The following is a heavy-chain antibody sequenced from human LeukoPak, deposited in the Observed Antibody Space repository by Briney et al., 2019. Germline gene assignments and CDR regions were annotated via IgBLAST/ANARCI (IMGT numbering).Heavy chain of an antibody. CDR2: IKHRENT. D-gene: IGHD5-24*01. CDR3: AREGLTNAYNPLGY. V-gene: IGHV4-34*01. J-gene: IGHJ4*02. CDR1: GGSFSAYY. Sequence: PSETLSLTCAVYGGSFSAYYWTWIRQPPGKGLERIGEIKHRENTNYSPSLKSRVTISLDTSKNQISLKLSSVTAADTAVYYCAREGLTNAYNPLGYWGQGTLVIVSS.